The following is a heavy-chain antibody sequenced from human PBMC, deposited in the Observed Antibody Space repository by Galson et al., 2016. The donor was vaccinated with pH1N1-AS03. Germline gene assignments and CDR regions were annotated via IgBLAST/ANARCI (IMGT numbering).Heavy chain of an antibody. CDR2: MTSDMRTI. CDR1: GFTFSVYS. Sequence: SLRLSCAASGFTFSVYSMNWVRQTPGKGLEWIAYMTSDMRTIKYADSVKGRFTISRDNVRNSLFLQMNSLRDEDTAIYYCARSVQYSFDYWGQGILVTVSS. J-gene: IGHJ4*02. V-gene: IGHV3-48*02. CDR3: ARSVQYSFDY. D-gene: IGHD5/OR15-5a*01.